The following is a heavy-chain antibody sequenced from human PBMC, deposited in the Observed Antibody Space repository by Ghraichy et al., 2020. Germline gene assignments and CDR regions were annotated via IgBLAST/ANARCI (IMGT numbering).Heavy chain of an antibody. Sequence: GSLRLSCSVSGGSISSNNYYWGWIRQPPGKGLEWIGTIYYSGSTYYNPSLKSRVTISVDTSKNQFSLKLSTVTAADTAVYYCARHLGVDYFDYWGQGTLVTVSS. J-gene: IGHJ4*02. CDR2: IYYSGST. D-gene: IGHD3-3*01. CDR1: GGSISSNNYY. CDR3: ARHLGVDYFDY. V-gene: IGHV4-39*01.